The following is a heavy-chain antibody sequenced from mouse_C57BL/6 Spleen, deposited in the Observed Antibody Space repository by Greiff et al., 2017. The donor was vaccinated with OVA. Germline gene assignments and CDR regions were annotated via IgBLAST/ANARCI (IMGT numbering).Heavy chain of an antibody. V-gene: IGHV5-6*01. D-gene: IGHD1-1*01. CDR2: ISSGGSYT. Sequence: VQLQQSGGDLVKPGGSLKLSCAASGFTFSSYGMSWVRQTPDKRLEWVATISSGGSYTYYPDSVKGRFTISRDNAKNTLYLQMSSLKSEDTAMYYCARQSTVVAPGWYFDVWGTGTTVTVSS. J-gene: IGHJ1*03. CDR3: ARQSTVVAPGWYFDV. CDR1: GFTFSSYG.